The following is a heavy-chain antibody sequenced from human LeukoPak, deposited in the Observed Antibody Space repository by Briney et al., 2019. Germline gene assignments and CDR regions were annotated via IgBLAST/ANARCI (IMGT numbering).Heavy chain of an antibody. V-gene: IGHV5-51*01. CDR3: TRLPYVDYYDSSGYYYGGPSGYFDY. CDR1: GYSFTSYW. Sequence: GESLKISCKGSGYSFTSYWIGWVRQMPGKGLEWMGIIYPGDSYTRYSPSFQGQVTISADKSISTAYLQWSSLTASDTAMYYCTRLPYVDYYDSSGYYYGGPSGYFDYWGQGTLVTVSS. D-gene: IGHD3-22*01. J-gene: IGHJ4*02. CDR2: IYPGDSYT.